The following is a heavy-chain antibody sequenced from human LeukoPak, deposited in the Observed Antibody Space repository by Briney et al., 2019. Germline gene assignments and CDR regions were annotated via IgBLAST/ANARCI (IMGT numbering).Heavy chain of an antibody. V-gene: IGHV4-39*07. D-gene: IGHD6-13*01. CDR1: GGSISSSSYY. CDR2: IYYSGST. Sequence: SETLSLTCTVSGGSISSSSYYWGWIRQPPGKGLEWIVSIYYSGSTYYNPSLKSRVTISVDTSKNQFSLKLSSVTAADTAVYYCARVASGIAAAGRSPIGYWGQGTLVTVSS. CDR3: ARVASGIAAAGRSPIGY. J-gene: IGHJ4*02.